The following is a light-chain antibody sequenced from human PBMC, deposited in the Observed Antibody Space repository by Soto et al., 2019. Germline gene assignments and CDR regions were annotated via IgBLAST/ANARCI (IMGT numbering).Light chain of an antibody. CDR3: QQYDDLPLT. CDR1: QDIFGF. CDR2: DSS. Sequence: DIPMTQSPSSLSASVGDTVSIICQATQDIFGFLNWYQIKPGKAPKLLISDSSNLKRGVPSRFSGSGSGTNFSLTITGPQPEDFAMYYCQQYDDLPLTFGGGTQVEIK. V-gene: IGKV1-33*01. J-gene: IGKJ4*01.